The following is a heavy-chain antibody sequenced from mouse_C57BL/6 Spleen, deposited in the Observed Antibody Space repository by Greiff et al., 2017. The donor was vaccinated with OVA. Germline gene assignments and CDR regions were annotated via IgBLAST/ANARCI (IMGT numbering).Heavy chain of an antibody. D-gene: IGHD3-2*02. V-gene: IGHV3-8*01. CDR3: ARYTTAQATYWYFDV. J-gene: IGHJ1*03. CDR2: ISYSGST. CDR1: GYSITSDY. Sequence: EVKLQESGPGLAKPSQTLSLTCSVTGYSITSDYWNWIRKLPGNKLEYMGYISYSGSTYYNPSLKSRISITRDTSTNQYDQQLNSVTTEDTATYDCARYTTAQATYWYFDVWGTGTTVTVSS.